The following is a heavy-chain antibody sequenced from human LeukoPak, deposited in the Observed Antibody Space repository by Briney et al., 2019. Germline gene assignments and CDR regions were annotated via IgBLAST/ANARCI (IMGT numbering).Heavy chain of an antibody. V-gene: IGHV1-69-2*01. Sequence: ASVKISCKVSGYTFTDYYMHWVQQAPGKGLEWMGLVDPEDGETIYAEKFQGRVTITADTSTDTAYMELSSLRSDDTAVYYCARDGPGMGDYYMDVWGKGTTVTVSS. CDR3: ARDGPGMGDYYMDV. CDR2: VDPEDGET. D-gene: IGHD1-26*01. CDR1: GYTFTDYY. J-gene: IGHJ6*03.